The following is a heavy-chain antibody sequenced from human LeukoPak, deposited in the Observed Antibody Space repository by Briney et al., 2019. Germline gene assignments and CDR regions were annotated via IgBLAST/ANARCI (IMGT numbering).Heavy chain of an antibody. CDR1: GGSISIYY. D-gene: IGHD5-24*01. Sequence: SETLYLTCTVSGGSISIYYWSWIRQPPGKGLEWIGYVYNSGSTDYNPSLKSRVTISADTSKNQFSLKLSSVIAADTAVYYGVRDRELNYWGQGILVTVSS. CDR3: VRDRELNY. V-gene: IGHV4-59*01. CDR2: VYNSGST. J-gene: IGHJ4*02.